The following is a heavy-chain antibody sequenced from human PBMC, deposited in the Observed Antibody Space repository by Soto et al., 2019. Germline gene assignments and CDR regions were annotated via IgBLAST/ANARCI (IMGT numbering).Heavy chain of an antibody. J-gene: IGHJ6*01. CDR1: GLSLSTTGVG. Sequence: QITLKESGPTLVKPTQTLTLTCTFSGLSLSTTGVGVGWIRQPPGKALEWLALIYWDDDKRYSPSLKSRLTITKDTSQNRVVLTMTNMDPVDTATYYCVQSRCGGDCLQPSPSHSYYGLEIWGPGTTVTVSS. D-gene: IGHD2-21*02. CDR3: VQSRCGGDCLQPSPSHSYYGLEI. CDR2: IYWDDDK. V-gene: IGHV2-5*02.